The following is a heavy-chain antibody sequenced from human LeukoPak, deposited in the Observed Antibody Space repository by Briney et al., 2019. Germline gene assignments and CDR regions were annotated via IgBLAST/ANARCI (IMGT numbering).Heavy chain of an antibody. CDR2: ISYDGSNK. V-gene: IGHV3-30*18. CDR1: GFTFSSYC. J-gene: IGHJ6*02. Sequence: GGSLRLSCAASGFTFSSYCMHWVRQAPGKGLEWVAVISYDGSNKYYADSAKGRFTISRDNSKNTLYLQMNSLRAEDTAVYYCAKDRRYYYNGMDVWGQGTTVTVSS. CDR3: AKDRRYYYNGMDV.